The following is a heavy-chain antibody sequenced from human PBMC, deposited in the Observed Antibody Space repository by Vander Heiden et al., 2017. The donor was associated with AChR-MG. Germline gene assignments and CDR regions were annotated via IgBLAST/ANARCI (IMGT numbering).Heavy chain of an antibody. D-gene: IGHD3-10*01. CDR2: ISSSSSTI. V-gene: IGHV3-48*01. J-gene: IGHJ6*02. Sequence: EVQLVESGGGLVQPGGSLRLSCAASGFTFSSYSMNWVRQAPGKGLGWVSYISSSSSTIYYADSVKGRFTISRDNAKNSLYLQMNSLRAEDTAVYYCARDCIMTMVRRVIISHYGMDVWGQGTTVTVSS. CDR1: GFTFSSYS. CDR3: ARDCIMTMVRRVIISHYGMDV.